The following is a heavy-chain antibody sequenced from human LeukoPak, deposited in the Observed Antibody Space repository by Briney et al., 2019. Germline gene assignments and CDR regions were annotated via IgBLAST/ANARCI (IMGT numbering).Heavy chain of an antibody. V-gene: IGHV4-59*01. D-gene: IGHD3-10*01. CDR1: GGSISSYY. J-gene: IGHJ5*02. CDR3: AREIYGSGPRTRFDP. CDR2: IYYSGST. Sequence: SETLSLTCTVSGGSISSYYWSWIRQPPGKGLEWIGYIYYSGSTNYNPSLKSRVTISVDTSKNQFSLKLSSVTAADTAVYYCAREIYGSGPRTRFDPWGQGTLVTVSS.